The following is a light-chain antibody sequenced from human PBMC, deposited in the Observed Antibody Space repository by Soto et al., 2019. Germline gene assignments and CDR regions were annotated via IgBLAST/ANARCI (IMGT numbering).Light chain of an antibody. Sequence: DIVMTQSPDSLAKSLGERATINCKSSQSVLYSSNNKNFLAWYQQKPGQPPKLLIDWAATRESGVPDRFSGSGSGTDFTLTINSLQAEDVAVYYCQQYYTTPPTFGQGTKVEIK. J-gene: IGKJ1*01. CDR3: QQYYTTPPT. CDR1: QSVLYSSNNKNF. CDR2: WAA. V-gene: IGKV4-1*01.